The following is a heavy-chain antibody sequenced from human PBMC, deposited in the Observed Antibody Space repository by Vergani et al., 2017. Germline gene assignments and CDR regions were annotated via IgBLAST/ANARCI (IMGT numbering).Heavy chain of an antibody. CDR1: GYSFTSYW. CDR3: ARQVAVAXKWWGPYYYYGMDV. J-gene: IGHJ6*02. Sequence: EVQLVQSGAEVKKPGESMRISCKGSGYSFTSYWISWVRQMPGKGLEWMGRIDPSDSYTNYSPSFQGHVTISADKSISTAYLQWSSLKASDTAMYYCARQVAVAXKWWGPYYYYGMDVWDQGTTVTVSS. V-gene: IGHV5-10-1*01. CDR2: IDPSDSYT. D-gene: IGHD6-19*01.